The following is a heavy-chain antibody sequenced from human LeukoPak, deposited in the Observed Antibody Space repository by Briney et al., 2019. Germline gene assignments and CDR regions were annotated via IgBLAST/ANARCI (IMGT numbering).Heavy chain of an antibody. D-gene: IGHD1-26*01. CDR3: AKRGGGSFYFDY. J-gene: IGHJ4*02. V-gene: IGHV3-64*01. Sequence: QTGGSLRLSCAASGFTFSSYAMYWVRQAPEKGLEYVSAISSNGGTTYYANSVKGRFTISRDNSKNALYLQMGSLRAEDMAVYYCAKRGGGSFYFDYWGQGTLVTVSS. CDR2: ISSNGGTT. CDR1: GFTFSSYA.